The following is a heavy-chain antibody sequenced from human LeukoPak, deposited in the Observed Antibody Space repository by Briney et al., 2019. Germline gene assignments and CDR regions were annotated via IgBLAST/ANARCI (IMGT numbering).Heavy chain of an antibody. Sequence: GDSLQISCQAFGYSFSTSWIGWVRQLPGKGLEWIAIIYPHDSSTRYSPSFQGQVTISADKSINTAYLQWTSLKASDTAMYYCARGISYYDRSFDYWGQGTLVTVSS. V-gene: IGHV5-51*01. CDR3: ARGISYYDRSFDY. J-gene: IGHJ4*02. CDR1: GYSFSTSW. CDR2: IYPHDSST. D-gene: IGHD3-22*01.